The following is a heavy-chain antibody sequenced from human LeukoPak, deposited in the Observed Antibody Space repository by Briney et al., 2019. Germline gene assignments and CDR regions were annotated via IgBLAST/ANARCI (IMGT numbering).Heavy chain of an antibody. Sequence: SGPTLVKPTQTLTLTCTFSGFSPSTSGVGVGWIRQPPGKALEWLALIYWDDDKRYSPSLKSRLTITKDTSKNQVVLTMTNIDPVDTATYSCAHLRGDFVWWEAFDIWGQGTMVTVSS. CDR3: AHLRGDFVWWEAFDI. CDR1: GFSPSTSGVG. V-gene: IGHV2-5*02. CDR2: IYWDDDK. D-gene: IGHD3-9*01. J-gene: IGHJ3*02.